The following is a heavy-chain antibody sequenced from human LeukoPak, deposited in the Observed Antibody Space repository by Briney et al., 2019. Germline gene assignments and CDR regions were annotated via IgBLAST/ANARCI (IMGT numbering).Heavy chain of an antibody. CDR2: IYYSGST. V-gene: IGHV4-34*01. J-gene: IGHJ4*02. CDR3: ASNAAMAPDY. CDR1: GGSFSGYY. D-gene: IGHD5-18*01. Sequence: PSETLSLTCAVYGGSFSGYYWSWIRQPPGKGLEWIGSIYYSGSTYYNPSLKSRVTISVDTSKNQFSLKLSSVTAADTAVYYCASNAAMAPDYWGQGTLVTVSS.